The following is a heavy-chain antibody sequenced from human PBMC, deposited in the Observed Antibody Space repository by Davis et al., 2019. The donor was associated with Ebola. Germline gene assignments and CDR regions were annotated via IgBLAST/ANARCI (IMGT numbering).Heavy chain of an antibody. Sequence: GGSLRLSCAASGFTFSGSAMHWVRQASGKGLEWVGRIRSKANSYATAYAASVKGRFTISRDDSKNTAYLQMNSLKTEDTAVYYCAKDLLDVTDDYWGQGTLVTVSS. J-gene: IGHJ4*02. CDR2: IRSKANSYAT. CDR1: GFTFSGSA. V-gene: IGHV3-73*01. D-gene: IGHD1-1*01. CDR3: AKDLLDVTDDY.